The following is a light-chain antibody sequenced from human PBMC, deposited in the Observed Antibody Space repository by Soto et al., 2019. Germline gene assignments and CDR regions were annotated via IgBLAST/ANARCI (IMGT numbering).Light chain of an antibody. CDR1: SSDVGSYNL. V-gene: IGLV2-23*02. Sequence: QSVLTQPASVSGSPGQSITISCTGTSSDVGSYNLVSWYQQHPGKAPKLMIYEVSKRPSGVSNRFSGSKSGNTASLTISWLQAEDEADYCCCSYAGSSPEVFGTGTKVTVL. J-gene: IGLJ1*01. CDR3: CSYAGSSPEV. CDR2: EVS.